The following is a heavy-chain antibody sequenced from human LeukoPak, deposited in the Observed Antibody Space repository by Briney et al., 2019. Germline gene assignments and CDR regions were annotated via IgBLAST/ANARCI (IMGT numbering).Heavy chain of an antibody. J-gene: IGHJ4*02. D-gene: IGHD5-24*01. CDR1: GGSISGYY. V-gene: IGHV3-66*01. Sequence: ETLSLTCTVSGGSISGYYWSWVRQAPGKGLEWVSIIYSGGSTYYADSVSGRFTISRDNSKNTLYLQMNSLRAEDTAVYYCAREMDGYNFGYYFDYWGQGTLVTVSS. CDR2: IYSGGST. CDR3: AREMDGYNFGYYFDY.